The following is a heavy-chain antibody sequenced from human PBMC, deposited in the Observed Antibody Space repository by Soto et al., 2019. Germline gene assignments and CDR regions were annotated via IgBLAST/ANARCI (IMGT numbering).Heavy chain of an antibody. D-gene: IGHD3-16*01. V-gene: IGHV4-34*01. J-gene: IGHJ4*02. CDR2: INDSGNT. Sequence: SETLSLTCAVSGGSFRGYFWSLIRQSPAKGLECIGEINDSGNTYYKPSFKSRLTISVDTSTSQISLRLTSVTAADSAVYYCQGGDFWGQGTRVTVSS. CDR3: QGGDF. CDR1: GGSFRGYF.